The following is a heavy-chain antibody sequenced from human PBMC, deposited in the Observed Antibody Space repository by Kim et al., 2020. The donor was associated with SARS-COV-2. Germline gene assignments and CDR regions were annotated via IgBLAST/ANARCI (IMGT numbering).Heavy chain of an antibody. Sequence: GGSLRLSCAASGFTFSSYSMNWVRQAPGKGLEWVSSISSSSSYIYYADSVKGRFTISRDNAKNSLYLQMNSLRAEDTAVYYCARDPGYSGYVEYWGQGTLVTVSS. D-gene: IGHD5-12*01. J-gene: IGHJ4*02. CDR1: GFTFSSYS. V-gene: IGHV3-21*01. CDR3: ARDPGYSGYVEY. CDR2: ISSSSSYI.